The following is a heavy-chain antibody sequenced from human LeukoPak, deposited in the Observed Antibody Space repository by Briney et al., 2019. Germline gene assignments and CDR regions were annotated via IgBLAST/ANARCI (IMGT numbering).Heavy chain of an antibody. Sequence: ASVKVSCKASGYTFFAYYMHWVRQAPGQGLEWMGWINPKSGGTNYAQKFQGRVTMTRDTSISTVYMELSRLTSADTAVYYCAGDQDSYGYGVDYWGQGSLVTVTS. D-gene: IGHD5-18*01. CDR1: GYTFFAYY. J-gene: IGHJ4*02. CDR3: AGDQDSYGYGVDY. V-gene: IGHV1-2*02. CDR2: INPKSGGT.